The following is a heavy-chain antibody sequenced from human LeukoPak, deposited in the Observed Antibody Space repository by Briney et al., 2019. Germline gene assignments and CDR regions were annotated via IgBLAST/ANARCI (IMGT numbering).Heavy chain of an antibody. CDR2: IYHSGST. J-gene: IGHJ3*02. CDR3: ARGLGGYARAAFDI. V-gene: IGHV4-4*02. CDR1: GGSISSCNR. D-gene: IGHD6-25*01. Sequence: NPSETLSLTCAVSGGSISSCNRWSWVRQPPGKGLEWIGDIYHSGSTNYNPSLKSRVTISADTSKNHFSLKLSSVTAADTAVYYCARGLGGYARAAFDIWGQGTMVTVSS.